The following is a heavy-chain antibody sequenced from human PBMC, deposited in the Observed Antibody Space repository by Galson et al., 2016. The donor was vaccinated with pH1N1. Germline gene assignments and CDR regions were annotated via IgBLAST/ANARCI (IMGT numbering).Heavy chain of an antibody. CDR2: ISTYNGNT. V-gene: IGHV1-18*01. J-gene: IGHJ4*02. CDR3: GRPAITGYFDY. D-gene: IGHD1-14*01. Sequence: SVKVSCKASGYTFTSYGIAWVRQAPGQGLEWMGWISTYNGNTNYAQKFQGRVSITRDTSTGTVYMELTSLRPDDTAIYYCGRPAITGYFDYWGQGTLVTVSS. CDR1: GYTFTSYG.